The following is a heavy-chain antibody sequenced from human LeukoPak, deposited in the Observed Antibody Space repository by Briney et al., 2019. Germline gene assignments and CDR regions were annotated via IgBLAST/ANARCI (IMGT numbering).Heavy chain of an antibody. V-gene: IGHV4-31*03. CDR3: ARDQNFDWLAGRYGMDV. CDR1: GGSISSGTYY. J-gene: IGHJ6*02. Sequence: SQTLSLTCTVSGGSISSGTYYWNWIRQHPGKGLEWIGYIYYSGVTYYNPSLKSRVTMSVDTSKNQFSLKLSSVTAADTAVYYCARDQNFDWLAGRYGMDVWGQGTTVTVSS. CDR2: IYYSGVT. D-gene: IGHD3-9*01.